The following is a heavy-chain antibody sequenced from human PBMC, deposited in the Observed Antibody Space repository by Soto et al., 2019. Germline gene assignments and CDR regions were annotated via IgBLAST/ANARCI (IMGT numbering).Heavy chain of an antibody. CDR3: AKDRRQWLVGDWFDP. Sequence: SHTLSLTCAIAGDSVSSNSAAWNWIRQSPSRGLEWLGRTYYRSKWYNDYAVSVKSRITINPDTSKNQFSLQLNSVTPEDTAVYYCAKDRRQWLVGDWFDPWSQGTLVTVSS. V-gene: IGHV6-1*01. CDR2: TYYRSKWYN. CDR1: GDSVSSNSAA. D-gene: IGHD6-19*01. J-gene: IGHJ5*02.